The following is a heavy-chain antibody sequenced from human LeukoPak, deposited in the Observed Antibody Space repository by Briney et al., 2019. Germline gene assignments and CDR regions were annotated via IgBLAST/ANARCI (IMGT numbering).Heavy chain of an antibody. D-gene: IGHD3-22*01. CDR2: INPNSGGT. J-gene: IGHJ4*02. CDR1: GYTFTGYY. CDR3: ARDQYYDSSGLLDY. Sequence: ASVKVSCKASGYTFTGYYMHWVGQAPGQGLEWMGWINPNSGGTNYAQKFQGRVTMTRDTSISTAYMELSRLRSDDTAVYYCARDQYYDSSGLLDYWGQGTPVTVSS. V-gene: IGHV1-2*02.